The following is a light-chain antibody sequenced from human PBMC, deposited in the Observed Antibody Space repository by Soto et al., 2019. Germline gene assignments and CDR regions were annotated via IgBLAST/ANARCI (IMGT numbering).Light chain of an antibody. CDR1: SSNIGAGYD. Sequence: QSVLTQPPSVSGAPGQRVTISCTGSSSNIGAGYDVHWYQQLPGTAPKLLIYGNSNRPSGVPDRFSGSKSGTSASLAITGLQAEDEAEYYCQSYDGGLSRVFGGGTKLTVL. CDR3: QSYDGGLSRV. J-gene: IGLJ2*01. V-gene: IGLV1-40*01. CDR2: GNS.